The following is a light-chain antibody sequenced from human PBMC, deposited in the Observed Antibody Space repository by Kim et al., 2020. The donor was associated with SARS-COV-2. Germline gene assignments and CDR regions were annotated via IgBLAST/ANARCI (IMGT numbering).Light chain of an antibody. CDR1: QSVSDY. CDR2: NAS. Sequence: LSPGETATLSCRASQSVSDYLAWYQQKPGQAPRLLIYNASNRATGIPARFSGSGSGTDFTLTISRLEPEDFAVYYCQHRSNWPLTFGGGTKVDIK. J-gene: IGKJ4*01. V-gene: IGKV3-11*01. CDR3: QHRSNWPLT.